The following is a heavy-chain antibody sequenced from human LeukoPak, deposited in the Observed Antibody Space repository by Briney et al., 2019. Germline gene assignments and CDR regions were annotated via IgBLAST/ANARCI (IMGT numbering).Heavy chain of an antibody. CDR3: ARESGLRLGELALWGAFDI. CDR2: IYYSGST. V-gene: IGHV4-30-4*01. D-gene: IGHD3-16*01. CDR1: GGSISSGDYC. Sequence: SQTLSLTCTVSGGSISSGDYCWSWIRQPPGKGLEWIGYIYYSGSTYYNPSLKSRVTISVDTSKNQFSLKLSSVTAADTAVYYCARESGLRLGELALWGAFDIWGQGTMVTVSS. J-gene: IGHJ3*02.